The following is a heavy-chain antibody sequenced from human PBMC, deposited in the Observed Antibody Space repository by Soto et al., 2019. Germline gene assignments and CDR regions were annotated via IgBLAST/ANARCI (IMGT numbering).Heavy chain of an antibody. J-gene: IGHJ6*04. CDR2: ISYDGSNK. CDR1: GFTFSSYA. CDR3: ARNVKVQGSWYPYYYYSGMDV. Sequence: GGSLRLSCAASGFTFSSYAMHWVRQAPGKGLEWVAVISYDGSNKYYADSVKGRFTISRDNSKNTLYLQMNSLRAEDTAVYYCARNVKVQGSWYPYYYYSGMDVWGKGTTVTVPS. D-gene: IGHD6-13*01. V-gene: IGHV3-30-3*01.